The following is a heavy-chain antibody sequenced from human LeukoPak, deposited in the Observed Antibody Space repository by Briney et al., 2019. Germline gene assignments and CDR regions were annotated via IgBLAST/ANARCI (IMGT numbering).Heavy chain of an antibody. D-gene: IGHD2-2*01. J-gene: IGHJ3*02. CDR2: IYYSGST. V-gene: IGHV4-59*08. CDR1: GGSISSYY. Sequence: SETLSLTCIVSGGSISSYYWSWIRQPPGKGLEWIGYIYYSGSTNYNPSLKSRVTISVDTSKNQFSLKLSSVTAADTAVYYCARHGAPRYCSSTSCYGPGAFDIWGQGTMVTVSS. CDR3: ARHGAPRYCSSTSCYGPGAFDI.